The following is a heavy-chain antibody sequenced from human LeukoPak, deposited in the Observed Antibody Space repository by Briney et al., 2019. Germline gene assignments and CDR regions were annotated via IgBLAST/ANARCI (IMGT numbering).Heavy chain of an antibody. CDR2: INPNSGGT. CDR1: GYTFTGYY. Sequence: ASAKVSCKASGYTFTGYYMHWVRQAPGQGLEWMGRINPNSGGTNYAQKFQGRVTMTRDTSISTAYMELSRLRSDDTAVYYCARAVRKTYYYDSREKSVGFVWGQGTLVTVSS. CDR3: ARAVRKTYYYDSREKSVGFV. V-gene: IGHV1-2*06. J-gene: IGHJ4*02. D-gene: IGHD3-22*01.